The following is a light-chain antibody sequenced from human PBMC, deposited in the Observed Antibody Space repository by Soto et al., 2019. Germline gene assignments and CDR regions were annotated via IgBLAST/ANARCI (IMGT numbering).Light chain of an antibody. J-gene: IGKJ4*01. CDR1: QHVTTTY. V-gene: IGKV3-20*01. Sequence: PGERATLSCTASQHVTTTYIAWYQQKFGQAPRLLIYGASTRATGTPDRFTGGGVGTDFTLTISRVEPEDFAVYYCQQYDSSFTFGGGTKVEMK. CDR3: QQYDSSFT. CDR2: GAS.